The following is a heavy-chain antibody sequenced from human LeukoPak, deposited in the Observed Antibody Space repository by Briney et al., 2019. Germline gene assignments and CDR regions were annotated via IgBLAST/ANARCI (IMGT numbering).Heavy chain of an antibody. V-gene: IGHV4-61*05. CDR1: GGSISISNYY. D-gene: IGHD1-26*01. Sequence: SETLSLTCAVSGGSISISNYYWVWIRQPPGKGLEWIGYIYYTGSTSYNPSLKSRVTMSLDASKNQFSLELNSVTPADTAVYYCARGGNYWPQWWFDPWGRGTLVSVSS. J-gene: IGHJ5*02. CDR3: ARGGNYWPQWWFDP. CDR2: IYYTGST.